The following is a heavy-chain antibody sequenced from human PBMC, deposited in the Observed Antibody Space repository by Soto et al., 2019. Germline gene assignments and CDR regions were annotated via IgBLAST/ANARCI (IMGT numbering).Heavy chain of an antibody. D-gene: IGHD3-3*01. V-gene: IGHV3-49*04. CDR2: IRSKAYGGTT. Sequence: LRLSCTASGFTFGDYAMSWVRQAPGKGLEWVGFIRSKAYGGTTEYAASVKGRFTISRDDSKSIAYLQMNSLKTEDTAVYYCTRVDDYDFWSGYYGPFDYWGQGTLVTVSS. J-gene: IGHJ4*02. CDR3: TRVDDYDFWSGYYGPFDY. CDR1: GFTFGDYA.